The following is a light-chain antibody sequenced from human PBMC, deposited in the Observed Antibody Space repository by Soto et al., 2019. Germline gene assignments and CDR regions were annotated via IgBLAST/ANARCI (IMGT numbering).Light chain of an antibody. V-gene: IGKV1-39*01. CDR1: QNIDMY. Sequence: DIHMTQSPSSLSASVGDTVTISCLASQNIDMYLNWYQQKPGKAPRVLISGASSLQSGVPSRFSGSGSGTDFTLTINSLQPEDFASYFCQHTFNSPPWTFGQGTKVDIK. CDR3: QHTFNSPPWT. J-gene: IGKJ1*01. CDR2: GAS.